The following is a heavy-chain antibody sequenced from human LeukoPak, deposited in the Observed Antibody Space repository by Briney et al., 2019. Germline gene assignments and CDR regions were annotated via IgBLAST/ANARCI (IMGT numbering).Heavy chain of an antibody. V-gene: IGHV3-21*01. D-gene: IGHD3-10*01. J-gene: IGHJ4*02. Sequence: PGGSLRLSSAASGFTFSSYSMNWVRQAPGKGLEWVSSISSSSSYIYYADSVKGRFTISRDNAKNSLYLQMNSLRAEDTAVYYCAREGHGLLWFGELIDYWGQGTLVTVSS. CDR3: AREGHGLLWFGELIDY. CDR2: ISSSSSYI. CDR1: GFTFSSYS.